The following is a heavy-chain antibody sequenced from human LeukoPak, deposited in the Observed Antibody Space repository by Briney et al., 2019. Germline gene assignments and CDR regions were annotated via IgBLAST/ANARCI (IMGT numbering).Heavy chain of an antibody. J-gene: IGHJ5*02. V-gene: IGHV4-4*07. CDR1: GGYFSGYY. CDR2: MHTGGTT. Sequence: SETLSLTCTVSGGYFSGYYWGWIRQSAGKGLEWIGRMHTGGTTNYNPSLQSRVILSVDVSKSQFSLNLTSVTAADTAVYYCARDTHYDFWGGYLNSFDPWGQGALVTVSS. CDR3: ARDTHYDFWGGYLNSFDP. D-gene: IGHD3-3*01.